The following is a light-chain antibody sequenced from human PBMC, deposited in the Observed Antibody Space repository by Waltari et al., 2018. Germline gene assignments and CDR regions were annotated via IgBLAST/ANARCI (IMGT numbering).Light chain of an antibody. V-gene: IGLV1-40*01. Sequence: QSVLTQPPSMSGPPEQTVTISCSCTKSNLGPGHHVPRSRAPPRTSPQLPLFGNKKRPSGVSDRFSASKSGASASLVISGLHVGDEGDYYCQSYDSALRGSVFGGGTKLSVL. J-gene: IGLJ2*01. CDR1: KSNLGPGHH. CDR3: QSYDSALRGSV. CDR2: GNK.